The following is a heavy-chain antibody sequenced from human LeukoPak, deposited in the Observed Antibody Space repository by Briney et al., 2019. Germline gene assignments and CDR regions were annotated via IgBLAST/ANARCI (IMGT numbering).Heavy chain of an antibody. D-gene: IGHD2-15*01. CDR2: ISGSGATT. Sequence: GGSLRLSCAASGFTFSSYAMSWVRQAPGKGLEWVSAISGSGATTYYTDSAKGRSTISRDNSKITLYLQMDSLRAEDTAMYYCAKAPNSGGNCYDASDVWGQGTMVTVSS. J-gene: IGHJ3*01. CDR3: AKAPNSGGNCYDASDV. V-gene: IGHV3-23*01. CDR1: GFTFSSYA.